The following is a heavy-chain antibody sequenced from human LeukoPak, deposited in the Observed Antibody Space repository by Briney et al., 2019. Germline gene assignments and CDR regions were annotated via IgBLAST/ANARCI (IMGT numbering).Heavy chain of an antibody. CDR3: ARYDPGAFDT. Sequence: SETLSLTCTVSGGSISSYYWSWIRQPPGKGLEWVGYIYYSGSTHYNPSLKSRVTISADTSKNQFSLKLSSVTAADTAVYYCARYDPGAFDTWGQGTMVTVSS. CDR2: IYYSGST. J-gene: IGHJ3*02. V-gene: IGHV4-59*12. CDR1: GGSISSYY. D-gene: IGHD3-16*01.